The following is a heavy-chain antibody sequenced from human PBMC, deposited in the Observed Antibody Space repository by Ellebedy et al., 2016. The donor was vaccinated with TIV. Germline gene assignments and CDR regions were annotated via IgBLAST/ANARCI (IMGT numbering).Heavy chain of an antibody. CDR1: GGTFSSYA. V-gene: IGHV1-69*13. CDR3: ASNGRVRGAPNL. D-gene: IGHD3-10*01. Sequence: AASVKVSCKASGGTFSSYAISWVRQAPGQGLEWMGGIIPIFGTANYAQKFQGRVTITADESTSTAYMELSSLRSEDTAVYYCASNGRVRGAPNLWGQGTLVTVSS. CDR2: IIPIFGTA. J-gene: IGHJ4*02.